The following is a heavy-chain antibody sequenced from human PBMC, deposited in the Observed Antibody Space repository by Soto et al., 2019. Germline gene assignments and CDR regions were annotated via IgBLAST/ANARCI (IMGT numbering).Heavy chain of an antibody. Sequence: SETLSLTCTVSGGSISSGGYYWSWIRQHPGKGLEWIGYIYYSGSTYYNPSLKSRVTISVDTSKNQFSLKLSSVTAADTAVYYCARAIAARRSYYFDSWGQGTLVTVSS. CDR1: GGSISSGGYY. CDR2: IYYSGST. CDR3: ARAIAARRSYYFDS. D-gene: IGHD6-6*01. J-gene: IGHJ4*02. V-gene: IGHV4-31*03.